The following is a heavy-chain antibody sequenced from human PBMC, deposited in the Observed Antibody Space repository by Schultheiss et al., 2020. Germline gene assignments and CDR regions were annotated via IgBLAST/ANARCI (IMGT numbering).Heavy chain of an antibody. D-gene: IGHD3-22*01. Sequence: SETLSLTCTVSGGSISSDNYYWGWIRQPPGKGLEWIGEIYHSGSTNYNPSLKSRVTISVDKSKNQFSLKLSSVTAADTAVYYCARAFDSSAFPFDYWGQGTLVTVSS. V-gene: IGHV4-39*07. CDR3: ARAFDSSAFPFDY. CDR1: GGSISSDNYY. CDR2: IYHSGST. J-gene: IGHJ4*02.